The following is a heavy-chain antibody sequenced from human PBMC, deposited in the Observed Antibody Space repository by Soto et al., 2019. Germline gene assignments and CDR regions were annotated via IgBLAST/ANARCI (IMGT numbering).Heavy chain of an antibody. J-gene: IGHJ4*02. CDR2: INHSGST. CDR1: GGSFSGYY. CDR3: ARGRPLYDFWSGYPAYYFDY. Sequence: PSETLSLTCAVYGGSFSGYYWSWIRQPPGKGLEWIGEINHSGSTNYNPSLKSRVTISVDTSKNQFSLKLNSVTAADTAVYYCARGRPLYDFWSGYPAYYFDYWGQGTRVTVSS. V-gene: IGHV4-34*01. D-gene: IGHD3-3*01.